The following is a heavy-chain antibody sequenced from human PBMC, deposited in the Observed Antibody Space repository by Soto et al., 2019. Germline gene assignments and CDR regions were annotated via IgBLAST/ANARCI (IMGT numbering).Heavy chain of an antibody. CDR3: ARGYCSSTSCHHYGMDV. CDR2: IYYSGST. Sequence: SETLSLTCTVAGGSISSGGYYWSWIRQHPGKGLEWIGYIYYSGSTYYNPSLKSRVTISVDTSKNQFSLKLSSVTAADTAVYYCARGYCSSTSCHHYGMDVWGQGTTVTVS. V-gene: IGHV4-31*03. J-gene: IGHJ6*02. D-gene: IGHD2-2*01. CDR1: GGSISSGGYY.